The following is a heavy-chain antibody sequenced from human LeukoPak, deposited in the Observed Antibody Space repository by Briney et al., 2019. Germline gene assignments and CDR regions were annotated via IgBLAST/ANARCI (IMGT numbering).Heavy chain of an antibody. CDR3: ARGLNSQYYDFWSGYYPYYYYGMDV. Sequence: ASVKVSCKASGYTFTSYDINWVRQATGQGLEWMGWMNPNSGNTGYAQKFQGRVTMTRNTSISTAYMELSSLRSEDTAVYYCARGLNSQYYDFWSGYYPYYYYGMDVWGQGTTVTVS. V-gene: IGHV1-8*01. J-gene: IGHJ6*02. CDR2: MNPNSGNT. CDR1: GYTFTSYD. D-gene: IGHD3-3*01.